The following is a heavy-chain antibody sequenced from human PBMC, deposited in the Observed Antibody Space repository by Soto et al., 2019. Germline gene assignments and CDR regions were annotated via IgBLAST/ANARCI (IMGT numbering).Heavy chain of an antibody. CDR3: ARATYDIFNF. CDR2: IYYTGGT. V-gene: IGHV4-59*01. CDR1: GGSISSYY. D-gene: IGHD3-9*01. J-gene: IGHJ4*02. Sequence: SETLSLTCSVSGGSISSYYWSWIRRPPGKGLEWIGYIYYTGGTNYNPSLESRVSISVDTSKNQFSPKLTSVTAADTAVYYCARATYDIFNFWGPGALVTVSS.